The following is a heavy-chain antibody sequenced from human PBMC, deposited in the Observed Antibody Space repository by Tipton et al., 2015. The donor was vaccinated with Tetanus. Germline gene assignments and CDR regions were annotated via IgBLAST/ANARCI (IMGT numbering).Heavy chain of an antibody. CDR1: GYTFSGFY. Sequence: LVQSGAEVKKPGASVKVSCKTSGYTFSGFYMHWVRQAPGQGLEWMGWINPNSGDTNYAQKFQGRVTMTRDTSITTAYMELRRLTSDDTAVYYCARGLYHWAEQLVSGRALIWDYWGQGTTVTVSS. CDR3: ARGLYHWAEQLVSGRALIWDY. CDR2: INPNSGDT. J-gene: IGHJ6*02. D-gene: IGHD6-6*01. V-gene: IGHV1-2*02.